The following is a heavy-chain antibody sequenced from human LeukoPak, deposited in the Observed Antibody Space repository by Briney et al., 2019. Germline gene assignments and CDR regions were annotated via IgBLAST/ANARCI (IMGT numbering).Heavy chain of an antibody. D-gene: IGHD3-10*01. Sequence: XXVRXAPXXXXXXXXXXXXYNGNTNYAQKLQGRVTMTTDTSTSTAYMELRSLRSDDTAVYYCARAGVSMVRGVIIPDWFDPWGQGTLVTVSS. CDR2: XXXYNGNT. V-gene: IGHV1-18*01. J-gene: IGHJ5*02. CDR3: ARAGVSMVRGVIIPDWFDP.